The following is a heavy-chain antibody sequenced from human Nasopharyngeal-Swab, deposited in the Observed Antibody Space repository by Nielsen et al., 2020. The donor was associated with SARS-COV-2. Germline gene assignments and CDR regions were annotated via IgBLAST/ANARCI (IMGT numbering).Heavy chain of an antibody. Sequence: WVRQAPGQGLEWMGIINPSGGSTSCAQKFQGRVTMTRDTSTSTVYMELSSLRSEDTAVYYCAREIVGASYYYYGMDVWGQGTTVTVSS. D-gene: IGHD1-26*01. J-gene: IGHJ6*02. CDR2: INPSGGST. CDR3: AREIVGASYYYYGMDV. V-gene: IGHV1-46*01.